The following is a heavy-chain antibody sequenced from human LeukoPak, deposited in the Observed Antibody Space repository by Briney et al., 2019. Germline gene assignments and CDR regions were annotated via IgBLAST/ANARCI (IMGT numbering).Heavy chain of an antibody. CDR2: ISSSSSTI. CDR3: ASLVRGVTSAFDI. CDR1: GFTFSSYS. V-gene: IGHV3-48*01. D-gene: IGHD3-10*01. J-gene: IGHJ3*02. Sequence: GGSLRLSCAASGFTFSSYSVNWVRQAPGKGLEWVSYISSSSSTIYYADSVKGRFTISRDNAKNSLYLQMNSLRAEDTAVYYCASLVRGVTSAFDIWGQGTMVTVSS.